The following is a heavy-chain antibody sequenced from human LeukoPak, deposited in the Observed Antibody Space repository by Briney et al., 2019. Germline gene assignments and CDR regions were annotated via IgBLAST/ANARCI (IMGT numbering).Heavy chain of an antibody. CDR2: INHSGST. D-gene: IGHD6-13*01. V-gene: IGHV4-34*01. Sequence: PSETLSLTCAVYGGSFSGYYWSWLRQPPGKGLEWIGEINHSGSTNYNPSLKSRVTISVDTSKNQFSLKLGSVTAADTAVYYCAREVVAAAGPYYYYYYMDVWGKGTTVTISS. CDR1: GGSFSGYY. J-gene: IGHJ6*03. CDR3: AREVVAAAGPYYYYYYMDV.